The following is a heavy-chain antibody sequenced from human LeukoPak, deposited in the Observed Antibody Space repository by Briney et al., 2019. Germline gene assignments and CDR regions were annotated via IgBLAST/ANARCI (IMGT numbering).Heavy chain of an antibody. D-gene: IGHD3-10*01. V-gene: IGHV1-18*01. Sequence: GASVKVSCKASGYNFISYGFSWVRQAPGQGLEWMGWVSAYNGNTKYAQKFQDRVTMTTSTSTSTAYMELRSLRPDDTAVYYCAREGGVWGVTVAGFDPWGQGTLVSVSS. CDR2: VSAYNGNT. J-gene: IGHJ5*02. CDR3: AREGGVWGVTVAGFDP. CDR1: GYNFISYG.